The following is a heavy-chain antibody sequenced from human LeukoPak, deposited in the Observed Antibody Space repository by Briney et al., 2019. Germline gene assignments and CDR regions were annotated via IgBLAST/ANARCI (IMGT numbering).Heavy chain of an antibody. CDR1: GFTFSSYW. D-gene: IGHD5/OR15-5a*01. V-gene: IGHV3-74*01. CDR3: ARDQAVSDAFDI. J-gene: IGHJ3*02. Sequence: GGSLRLSCAAPGFTFSSYWMHWVRQAPGKGLVWVSRINSDGSSTSYADSVKGRFTISRDNAKNTLYLQMNSLRAEDTAVYYCARDQAVSDAFDIWGQGTMVTVSS. CDR2: INSDGSST.